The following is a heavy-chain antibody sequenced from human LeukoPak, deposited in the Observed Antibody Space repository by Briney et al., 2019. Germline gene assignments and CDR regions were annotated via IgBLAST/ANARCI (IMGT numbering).Heavy chain of an antibody. CDR3: ARVILRGRFDP. D-gene: IGHD2-21*01. CDR2: FYHSGTT. Sequence: SGTLSLTCTVSGYSISSGYYWGWIRQPPGKGLEWIGSFYHSGTTYYNPSLRSRVTISVDTSKNQSSLKLSSVTAGDTAVYYCARVILRGRFDPWGQGTLVTVSS. V-gene: IGHV4-38-2*02. CDR1: GYSISSGYY. J-gene: IGHJ5*02.